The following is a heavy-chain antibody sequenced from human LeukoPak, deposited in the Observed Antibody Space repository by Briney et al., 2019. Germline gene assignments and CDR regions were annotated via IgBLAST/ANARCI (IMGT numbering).Heavy chain of an antibody. CDR2: IIPIFGTA. D-gene: IGHD3-22*01. J-gene: IGHJ4*02. V-gene: IGHV1-69*05. Sequence: SVKVSCKASGGTFSSYAISWVRQAPGQGLEWMGRIIPIFGTANYAQKFQGRVTITTDESTSTAYMELSSLRSEDTAVYYCARGSYYDSSGYYDYFDYWGQRTLVTVSS. CDR3: ARGSYYDSSGYYDYFDY. CDR1: GGTFSSYA.